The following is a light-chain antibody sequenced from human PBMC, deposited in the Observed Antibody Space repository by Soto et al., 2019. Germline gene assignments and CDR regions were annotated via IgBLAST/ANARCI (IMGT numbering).Light chain of an antibody. CDR1: QSISSN. CDR2: GAS. V-gene: IGKV3-15*01. Sequence: EIVMAQSPATLSVSPGERVTLSCRAIQSISSNLAWYQQKPGQAPRLLIFGASTRATGIPDRFSGSGSGTDFTLTISGLQSEDFAFYYCQQYYSWPPTFGQGTKVEVK. J-gene: IGKJ1*01. CDR3: QQYYSWPPT.